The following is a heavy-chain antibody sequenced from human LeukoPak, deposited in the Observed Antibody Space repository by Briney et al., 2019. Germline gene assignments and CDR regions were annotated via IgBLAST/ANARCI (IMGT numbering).Heavy chain of an antibody. J-gene: IGHJ4*02. D-gene: IGHD4-11*01. CDR3: VREDHSNYEY. V-gene: IGHV3-7*01. Sequence: GGSLRLSCVASGFSFSSYWMAWVRQAPGKGAAWVARIYQDGSEKVYAASVKGRFTISNDNAQKSLYLRMNSLRGEDTAVYYCVREDHSNYEYWGQGTSVTVSS. CDR1: GFSFSSYW. CDR2: IYQDGSEK.